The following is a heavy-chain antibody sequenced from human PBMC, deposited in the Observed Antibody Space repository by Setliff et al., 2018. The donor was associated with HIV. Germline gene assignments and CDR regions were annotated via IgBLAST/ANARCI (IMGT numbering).Heavy chain of an antibody. CDR1: GGSTRSHY. CDR2: FYHTGST. J-gene: IGHJ6*02. CDR3: ARDQGLELRGDYYYYGMDV. D-gene: IGHD1-7*01. V-gene: IGHV4-59*11. Sequence: PSETLSLTCTVSGGSTRSHYWSWIRQPPGKGLEWIGSFYHTGSTHYNPSLKSRTTMSLDTSRNQVSLKLSSVSAADTAVYYCARDQGLELRGDYYYYGMDVWGQGTTVTVSS.